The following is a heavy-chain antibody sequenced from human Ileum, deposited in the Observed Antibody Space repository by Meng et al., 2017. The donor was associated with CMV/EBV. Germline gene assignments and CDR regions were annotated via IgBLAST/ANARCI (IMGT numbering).Heavy chain of an antibody. CDR1: GFTFSSYS. CDR2: ISSSSSYI. CDR3: ARGGWKN. D-gene: IGHD1-1*01. V-gene: IGHV3-21*01. Sequence: SLRISCAASGFTFSSYSMTWVRRATGKGLEWVSSISSSSSYIYYADSVKGRFTISRDNAKNSLYLQMNSLRAEDTAVYYCARGGWKNWGQGTLVTVSS. J-gene: IGHJ4*02.